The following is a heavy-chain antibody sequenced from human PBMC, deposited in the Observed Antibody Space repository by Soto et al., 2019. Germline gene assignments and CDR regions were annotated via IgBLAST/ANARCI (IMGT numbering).Heavy chain of an antibody. D-gene: IGHD1-1*01. V-gene: IGHV3-74*01. Sequence: EVQLVESGGGLVQPGGSLRLSCAASGFPFKIFWMTWVRQVPGKGPEWVSGINEDGIRTNNADSVKGRFTISRDNAKNTLYLQMNALRVEDTAFYYCTRGPGSTSTGTGAFWGQGTLVTVSS. CDR1: GFPFKIFW. CDR3: TRGPGSTSTGTGAF. CDR2: INEDGIRT. J-gene: IGHJ4*02.